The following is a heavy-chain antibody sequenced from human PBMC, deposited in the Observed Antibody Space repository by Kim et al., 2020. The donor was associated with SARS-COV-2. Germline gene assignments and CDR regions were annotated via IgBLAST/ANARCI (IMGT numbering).Heavy chain of an antibody. CDR1: GYTFTSYA. D-gene: IGHD3-3*01. Sequence: ASVKVSCKASGYTFTSYAMNWVRQAPGQGLEWMGWINTNTGNPTYAQGFTGRFVFSLDTSVSTAYLQISSLKAEDTAVYYCARDQGDFWSGYYFYYYYGMDVWGQGTTVTVSS. CDR3: ARDQGDFWSGYYFYYYYGMDV. CDR2: INTNTGNP. V-gene: IGHV7-4-1*02. J-gene: IGHJ6*02.